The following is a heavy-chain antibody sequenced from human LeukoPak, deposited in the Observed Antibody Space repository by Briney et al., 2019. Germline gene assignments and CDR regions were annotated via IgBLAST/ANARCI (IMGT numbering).Heavy chain of an antibody. Sequence: GGSLRLSCAASGFTFSKYWMLWVRQAPGKGLESVSRINTDGTVTTYADSVKGRFTASRDDADNTMFLQMNSVRDEDTAVYYCATKQWLAPPPDSWGQGTPVTVSS. CDR3: ATKQWLAPPPDS. V-gene: IGHV3-74*01. CDR1: GFTFSKYW. D-gene: IGHD6-19*01. J-gene: IGHJ4*02. CDR2: INTDGTVT.